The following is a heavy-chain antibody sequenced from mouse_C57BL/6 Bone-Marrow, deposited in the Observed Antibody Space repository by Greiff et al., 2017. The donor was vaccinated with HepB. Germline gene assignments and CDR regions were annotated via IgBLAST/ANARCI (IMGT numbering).Heavy chain of an antibody. CDR3: AREWAYDYDWYFDV. CDR2: INPNNGGT. Sequence: VQLQQSGPELVKPGASVKMSCKASGYTFTDYNMHWVKQSHGKSLEWIGYINPNNGGTSYNQKFKGKATLTVNKSSSTAYMGLRSLTSEDSAVYYCAREWAYDYDWYFDVWGTGTTVTVSS. D-gene: IGHD2-4*01. V-gene: IGHV1-22*01. J-gene: IGHJ1*03. CDR1: GYTFTDYN.